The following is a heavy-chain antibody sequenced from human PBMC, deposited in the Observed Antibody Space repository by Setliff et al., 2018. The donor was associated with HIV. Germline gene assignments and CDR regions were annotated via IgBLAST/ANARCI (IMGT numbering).Heavy chain of an antibody. V-gene: IGHV4-39*07. D-gene: IGHD1-7*01. CDR3: ARDRSNWNYGKNYMDV. Sequence: PSETLSLTCSVSGGSINNDIYFWTWIRQPPGKGLEWIGEIDHSGSTNYNPSLKSRVTISVDTSKNQFSLKLSSVTAADTAVYYCARDRSNWNYGKNYMDVWGKGTTVTVSS. CDR2: IDHSGST. J-gene: IGHJ6*03. CDR1: GGSINNDIYF.